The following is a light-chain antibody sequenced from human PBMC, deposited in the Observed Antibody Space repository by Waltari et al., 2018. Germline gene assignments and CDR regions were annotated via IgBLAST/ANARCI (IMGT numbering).Light chain of an antibody. V-gene: IGLV2-11*01. CDR3: FSYRVSSTFDVV. J-gene: IGLJ2*01. Sequence: QSALTQPRPVSGSPGQSVTISCTGTSSDVGNYNYVSWYQKYPGKAPRLVISDVSTRPSGVPDRFSGSKSGNTASLTISGLQAEDEADYYCFSYRVSSTFDVVFGGGTKLTVL. CDR1: SSDVGNYNY. CDR2: DVS.